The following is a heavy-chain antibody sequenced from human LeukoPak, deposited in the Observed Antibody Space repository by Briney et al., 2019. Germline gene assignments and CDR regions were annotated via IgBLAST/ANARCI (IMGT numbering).Heavy chain of an antibody. D-gene: IGHD6-13*01. V-gene: IGHV4-39*01. J-gene: IGHJ4*02. CDR3: ARHSSSWYDGDYFDY. CDR1: GGSISSSSYY. Sequence: PSETLSLTCTVSGGSISSSSYYWGWIRQPPGRGLEWIGSIYYSGSTYYNPSLKSRVTISVDTSKNQFSLKLSSVTAADTAVYYCARHSSSWYDGDYFDYSGQGTLVTVSS. CDR2: IYYSGST.